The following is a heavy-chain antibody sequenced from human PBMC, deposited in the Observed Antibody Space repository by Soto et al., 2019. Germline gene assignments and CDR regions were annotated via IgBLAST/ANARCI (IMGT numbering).Heavy chain of an antibody. CDR2: ISYDGSNK. CDR1: GFTCSSYG. J-gene: IGHJ4*02. CDR3: ARVRIDCSGGSCYRGIDY. Sequence: GGSLRLSCAASGFTCSSYGMHWVRQTPGKGLEWVAVISYDGSNKYYADSVNGRFTISRDNSKNTLYLQMNSLRAEDTAVSYCARVRIDCSGGSCYRGIDYWGQGTLVTVSS. D-gene: IGHD2-15*01. V-gene: IGHV3-30*19.